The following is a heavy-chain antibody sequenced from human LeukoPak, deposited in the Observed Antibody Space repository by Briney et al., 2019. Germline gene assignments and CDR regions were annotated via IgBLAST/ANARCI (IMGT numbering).Heavy chain of an antibody. J-gene: IGHJ4*02. CDR3: ATVAGDCSGGRCYLLRFDY. CDR2: IWYDGSNK. CDR1: GFTFSSYG. Sequence: GGSLRLSCAASGFTFSSYGMHWVRQAPGKGLEWVAVIWYDGSNKYYADSVKGRFTISRDNAKNSLYLQMSTLRAEDTAVYYCATVAGDCSGGRCYLLRFDYWGQGTLVTVSS. V-gene: IGHV3-33*03. D-gene: IGHD2-15*01.